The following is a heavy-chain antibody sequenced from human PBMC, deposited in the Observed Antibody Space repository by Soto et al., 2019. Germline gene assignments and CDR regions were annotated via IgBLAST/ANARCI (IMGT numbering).Heavy chain of an antibody. CDR3: AKAMYYDFWSGYYTGEYFQH. Sequence: GGSLRLSCAASGFTFSSYGMHWVRQAPGKGLEWVAVISYDGSNKYYADSVKGRFTNSRDNSKNTLYLQTNSLRAVDTAVYYCAKAMYYDFWSGYYTGEYFQHWGQGTLVTVSS. CDR1: GFTFSSYG. D-gene: IGHD3-3*01. CDR2: ISYDGSNK. J-gene: IGHJ1*01. V-gene: IGHV3-30*18.